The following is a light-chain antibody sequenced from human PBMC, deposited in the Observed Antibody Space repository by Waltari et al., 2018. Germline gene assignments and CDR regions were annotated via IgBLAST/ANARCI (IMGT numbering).Light chain of an antibody. CDR1: RSISRW. V-gene: IGKV1-5*03. Sequence: DIQMTQSPSTLSASVGDTVTITCRACRSISRWLAWFQQKPGKAPKLLIYKASTLESGVPSRFSGSGSGSEFNITISSLQPDDLATYYCQQYNSYSEYTFGQGTKLEMK. CDR3: QQYNSYSEYT. CDR2: KAS. J-gene: IGKJ2*01.